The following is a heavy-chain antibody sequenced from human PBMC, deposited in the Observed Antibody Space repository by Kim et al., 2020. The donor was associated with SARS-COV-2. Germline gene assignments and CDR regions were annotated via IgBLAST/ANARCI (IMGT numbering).Heavy chain of an antibody. CDR2: ST. D-gene: IGHD4-17*01. Sequence: STSYADSVTGRFTIPRDNAKNTLYLQMNSLRAEDTAVYYCARAMTTGFDYWGQGTLVTVSS. V-gene: IGHV3-74*01. CDR3: ARAMTTGFDY. J-gene: IGHJ4*02.